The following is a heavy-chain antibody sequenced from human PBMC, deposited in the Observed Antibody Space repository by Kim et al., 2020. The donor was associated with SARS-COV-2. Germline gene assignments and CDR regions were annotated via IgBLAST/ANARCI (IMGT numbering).Heavy chain of an antibody. CDR2: T. V-gene: IGHV4-59*01. CDR3: AREADLFVDY. J-gene: IGHJ4*02. Sequence: TNYNPSLKSRVTISVDTSKNQFSLKLSSVTAADTAVYYCAREADLFVDYWGQGTLVTVSS. D-gene: IGHD3-10*01.